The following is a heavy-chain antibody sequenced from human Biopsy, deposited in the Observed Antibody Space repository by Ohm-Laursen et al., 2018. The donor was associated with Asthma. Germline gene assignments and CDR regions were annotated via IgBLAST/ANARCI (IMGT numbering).Heavy chain of an antibody. D-gene: IGHD2-15*01. Sequence: SDTLSLTCSVSGGSVSSGSYYWSWIRQPPGKGLAWVSYISYSGSTDCNPSLKSRLTISMDTSKNQFSLKLSSVTAADTAVYYCARVPTTLRYFDLWGRGTLVTVSS. V-gene: IGHV4-61*01. CDR2: ISYSGST. CDR1: GGSVSSGSYY. J-gene: IGHJ2*01. CDR3: ARVPTTLRYFDL.